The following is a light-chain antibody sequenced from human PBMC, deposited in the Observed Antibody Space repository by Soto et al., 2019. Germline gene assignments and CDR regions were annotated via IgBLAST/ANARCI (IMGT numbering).Light chain of an antibody. CDR3: QPLNSYFGYT. CDR2: AAS. CDR1: QGISSY. J-gene: IGKJ2*01. Sequence: IQLTQSPSSLSASVGDRVTITCRASQGISSYLAWYQQKPGKAPKLLIYAASTLQDGVPSRFSGSGSGTDFTLTISSLQPEDFATYYCQPLNSYFGYTFGQGTKLEIK. V-gene: IGKV1-9*01.